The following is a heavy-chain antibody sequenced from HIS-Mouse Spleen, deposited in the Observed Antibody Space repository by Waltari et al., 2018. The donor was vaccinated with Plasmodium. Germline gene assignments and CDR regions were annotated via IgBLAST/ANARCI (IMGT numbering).Heavy chain of an antibody. J-gene: IGHJ1*01. CDR2: INPNSGGT. CDR3: ARVLGYKAAAGTFVEYFQH. Sequence: QVQLVQSGAEVKKPGASVKVSCKASGYTFTGYYMHWVRQAPGPGLEWMGRINPNSGGTNYAQKFQGRVTMTRDTSISTAYMELSRLRSDDTAVYYCARVLGYKAAAGTFVEYFQHWGQGTLVTVSS. D-gene: IGHD6-13*01. V-gene: IGHV1-2*06. CDR1: GYTFTGYY.